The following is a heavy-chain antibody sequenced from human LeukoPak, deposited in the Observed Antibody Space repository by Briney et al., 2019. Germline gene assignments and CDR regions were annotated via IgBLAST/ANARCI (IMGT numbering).Heavy chain of an antibody. CDR3: AREGIAVALGFDY. CDR2: ISGSGDST. CDR1: GFTFSSYA. V-gene: IGHV3-23*01. D-gene: IGHD6-19*01. J-gene: IGHJ4*02. Sequence: GGSLRLSCAASGFTFSSYAMSWVRQAPGKGLEWVSAISGSGDSTFYADSVKGRFTISRDNSKNTLYLQMNSLRAEDTAVYYCAREGIAVALGFDYWGQGTLVTVSS.